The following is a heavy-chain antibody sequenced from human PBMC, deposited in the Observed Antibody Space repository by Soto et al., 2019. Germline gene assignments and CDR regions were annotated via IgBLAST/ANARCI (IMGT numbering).Heavy chain of an antibody. CDR2: IFHSGST. Sequence: SETLSLTCSVSRAFINSGGFYYSWIRQPPGKGLEWLGYIFHSGSTLYTPSLRGRLTLSADTSRNQLSLHLTSVTAADTAVYNCVRGGIAGHWFDPWGQGILVTVPQ. CDR3: VRGGIAGHWFDP. J-gene: IGHJ5*02. D-gene: IGHD2-21*01. V-gene: IGHV4-31*03. CDR1: RAFINSGGFY.